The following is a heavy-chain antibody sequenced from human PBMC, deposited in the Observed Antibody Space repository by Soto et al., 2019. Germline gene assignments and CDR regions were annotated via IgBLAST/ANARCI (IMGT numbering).Heavy chain of an antibody. V-gene: IGHV4-34*01. CDR1: GGSFSGYY. CDR2: INHSGST. CDR3: ARGGRAGY. Sequence: QVQLQQWGAGLLKPSETLSLTCAVYGGSFSGYYWSWIRQPPGKGLEWIGEINHSGSTNYNPSLKSRVTISVDMSKHQFSLKLSSVTAADTAVYYCARGGRAGYWGQGTLVTVSS. J-gene: IGHJ4*02.